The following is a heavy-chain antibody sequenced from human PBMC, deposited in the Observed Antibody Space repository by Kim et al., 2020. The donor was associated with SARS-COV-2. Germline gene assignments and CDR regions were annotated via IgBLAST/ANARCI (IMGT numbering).Heavy chain of an antibody. Sequence: GNTKYSKKCQGRITLIRDTSASTVYMELSSLTSEDTAVYYCARDSPRGFDYWGQGTLVTVSS. CDR2: GNT. J-gene: IGHJ4*02. CDR3: ARDSPRGFDY. V-gene: IGHV1-3*01.